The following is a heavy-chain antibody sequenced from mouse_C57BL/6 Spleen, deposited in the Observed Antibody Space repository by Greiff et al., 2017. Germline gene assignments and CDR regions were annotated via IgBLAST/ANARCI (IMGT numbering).Heavy chain of an antibody. Sequence: VQLQQPGAELVKPGASVKMSCKASGYTFTSYWITWVKQRPGQGLEWIGDIYPGSGSTNYNEKFKSKATLTVDTSSSTAYMQLSSLTSEDSAVYYWARSEYYGSSSGFAYWGQGTLVTVSA. CDR2: IYPGSGST. CDR3: ARSEYYGSSSGFAY. CDR1: GYTFTSYW. D-gene: IGHD1-1*01. J-gene: IGHJ3*01. V-gene: IGHV1-55*01.